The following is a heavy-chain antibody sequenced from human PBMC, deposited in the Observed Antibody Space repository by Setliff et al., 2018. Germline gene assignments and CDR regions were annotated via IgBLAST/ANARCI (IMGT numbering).Heavy chain of an antibody. CDR3: ARAGDAASGRKGVLEY. Sequence: ASVKVSCKASGYRFSTYGISWVRQAPGQGLEWMAWVSDNNGNTNYAKSFQGRVTMNTDTSTSTAYMELGSLTSEDTAVYYCARAGDAASGRKGVLEYWGQGTQVTVSS. J-gene: IGHJ4*02. CDR1: GYRFSTYG. CDR2: VSDNNGNT. D-gene: IGHD1-26*01. V-gene: IGHV1-18*01.